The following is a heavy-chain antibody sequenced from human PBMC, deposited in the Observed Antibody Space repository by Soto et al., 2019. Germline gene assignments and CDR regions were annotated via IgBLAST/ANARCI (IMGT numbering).Heavy chain of an antibody. D-gene: IGHD4-17*01. Sequence: GGSLRLSCAASGFTFSSYDMHWVRQATGKGLEWVSAIGTAGDTYYPGSVKGRFTISRENAKNSLYLQMNSLRAGDTAVYYCARASVAYDYGDHDAFDIWGQGTMVTVSS. CDR1: GFTFSSYD. J-gene: IGHJ3*02. CDR3: ARASVAYDYGDHDAFDI. CDR2: IGTAGDT. V-gene: IGHV3-13*01.